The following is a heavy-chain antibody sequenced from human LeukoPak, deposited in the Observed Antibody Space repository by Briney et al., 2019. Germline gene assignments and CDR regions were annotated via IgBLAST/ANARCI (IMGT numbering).Heavy chain of an antibody. J-gene: IGHJ4*02. CDR3: ARDSYGKYYFDY. CDR2: ISYDGSNK. Sequence: PGGSLRLSCAAYGFTFSSYAMHWVRQAPGKGLEWVAVISYDGSNKYYADSVKGRFTISRDNSKNTLYLQMNSLRAEGTAVYYCARDSYGKYYFDYWGQGTLVTVSS. CDR1: GFTFSSYA. D-gene: IGHD5-18*01. V-gene: IGHV3-30*04.